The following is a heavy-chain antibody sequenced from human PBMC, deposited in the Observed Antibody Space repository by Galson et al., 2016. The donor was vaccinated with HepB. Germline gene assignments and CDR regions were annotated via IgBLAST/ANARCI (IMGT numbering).Heavy chain of an antibody. CDR2: ISYDGSNK. CDR3: AKDGYRGSYRDYYGMDV. J-gene: IGHJ6*02. Sequence: SLRLSCAASGFTFGTYGMHWVRPAPGKGLEWVAVISYDGSNKKYADSVKGRFTISRDTSKNTLYLQMNSLTAEDTAVYFCAKDGYRGSYRDYYGMDVWGQGTTVTVSS. V-gene: IGHV3-30*18. D-gene: IGHD1-26*01. CDR1: GFTFGTYG.